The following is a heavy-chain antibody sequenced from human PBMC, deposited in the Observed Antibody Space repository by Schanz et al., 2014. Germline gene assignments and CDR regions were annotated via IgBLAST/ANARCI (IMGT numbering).Heavy chain of an antibody. D-gene: IGHD6-13*01. CDR3: AKDRSAGVVYYGMDI. CDR1: GFTFDDYG. Sequence: EVQLVESGGCLVQPGRSLRLSCGASGFTFDDYGMHWVRQAPGKGLEWVSSISWNSGTIAYGDSVKGRFTTSRDNAKNSLYLQMNSLRAEDTALYYCAKDRSAGVVYYGMDIWGQGTSVTVSS. V-gene: IGHV3-9*01. CDR2: ISWNSGTI. J-gene: IGHJ6*02.